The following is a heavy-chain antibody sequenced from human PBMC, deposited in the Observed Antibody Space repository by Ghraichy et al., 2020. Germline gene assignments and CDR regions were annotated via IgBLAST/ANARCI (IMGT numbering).Heavy chain of an antibody. CDR3: ARDGQLAKLRALWIVTNGMDV. CDR1: GGSVSSGSYY. Sequence: SQTLSLTCTVSGGSVSSGSYYWSWIRQPPGKGLEWIGYIYYSGSTNYNPTLKSRVTISVDTSKNQFSLKLSSVTAADTAVYYCARDGQLAKLRALWIVTNGMDVWGQGTTVTVSS. V-gene: IGHV4-61*01. CDR2: IYYSGST. J-gene: IGHJ6*02. D-gene: IGHD6-6*01.